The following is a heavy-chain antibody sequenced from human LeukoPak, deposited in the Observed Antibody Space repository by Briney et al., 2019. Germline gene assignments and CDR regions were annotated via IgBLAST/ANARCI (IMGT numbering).Heavy chain of an antibody. J-gene: IGHJ6*03. CDR3: ARGSSSWVPTHYYYYMDV. CDR1: GGTFSSYA. CDR2: IIPIFGTA. D-gene: IGHD6-13*01. V-gene: IGHV1-69*05. Sequence: SVKVSCKASGGTFSSYAISWVRQAPGQGLEWMGGIIPIFGTANYAQKFQGRVTITTDESTSTAYMELSSLRSEDTAVYYCARGSSSWVPTHYYYYMDVWGKGTTVTVSS.